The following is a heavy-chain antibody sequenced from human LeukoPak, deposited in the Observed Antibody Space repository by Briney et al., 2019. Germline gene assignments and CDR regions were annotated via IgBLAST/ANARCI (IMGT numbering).Heavy chain of an antibody. D-gene: IGHD3-10*01. Sequence: GESLKISCKGSGYSFTSYWIGWVRQMPGKGLEWMGIIYPGDSDTRYSPSFQGQVTISADKSISTAYLQWSSLKASDTAMYYCARSRITMVRGVIITSPYYYYGMDVWGQGTTVTVS. CDR2: IYPGDSDT. V-gene: IGHV5-51*01. J-gene: IGHJ6*02. CDR3: ARSRITMVRGVIITSPYYYYGMDV. CDR1: GYSFTSYW.